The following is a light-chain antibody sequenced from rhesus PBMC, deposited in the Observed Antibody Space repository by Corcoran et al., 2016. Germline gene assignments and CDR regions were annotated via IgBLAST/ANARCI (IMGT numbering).Light chain of an antibody. V-gene: IGKV4-1*01. J-gene: IGKJ2*01. CDR3: QQYYLTPYS. Sequence: DIVMTQSPDSLAVSLGERVTINCRSSQSLLFSSNNENSLAWFQPKPGQVHTVLIYWASTREAGVPVRFVGSVSGTDFTLSISGLRSKDVAVYFCQQYYLTPYSFGQGTRLKIK. CDR2: WAS. CDR1: QSLLFSSNNENS.